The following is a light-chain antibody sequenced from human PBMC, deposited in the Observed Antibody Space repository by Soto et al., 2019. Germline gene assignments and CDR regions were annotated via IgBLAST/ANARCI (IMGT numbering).Light chain of an antibody. CDR1: TGPVTSGHY. CDR3: LLSYSGTRVL. J-gene: IGLJ2*01. CDR2: DTD. V-gene: IGLV7-46*01. Sequence: QSVVTQEPSVTVSPGGTVTLTCGSTTGPVTSGHYPYWLQQKPGQAPTTLIYDTDNKNSWTPARFAGSILGGKAVLTLSGAQPEDEADYYCLLSYSGTRVLFGAGTKLTVL.